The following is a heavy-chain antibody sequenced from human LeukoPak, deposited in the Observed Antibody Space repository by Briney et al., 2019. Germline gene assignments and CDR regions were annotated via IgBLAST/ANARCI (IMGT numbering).Heavy chain of an antibody. V-gene: IGHV3-48*04. J-gene: IGHJ6*04. CDR3: ARYFDMLDV. CDR2: ISSSTSAT. CDR1: GFTLRSYR. D-gene: IGHD3-9*01. Sequence: GGSLRLSCAASGFTLRSYRMSWVRQAPGKGLEWVSFISSSTSATHYADSVKGRFTVSRDNAKNSLYLQMNSLRAEYTAVYNCARYFDMLDVWGKGTTVTVSS.